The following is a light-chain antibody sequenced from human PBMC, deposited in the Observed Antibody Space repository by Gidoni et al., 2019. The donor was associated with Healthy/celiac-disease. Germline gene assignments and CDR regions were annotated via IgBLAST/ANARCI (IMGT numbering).Light chain of an antibody. CDR2: EGS. Sequence: QSALTQPASVSGSPGQSITISCTGTSSDVGSYNLVSWYQQHPGKAPKLMIYEGSKRSSGVSNRFSGSKSGNTASLTISGLQAEDEADYYCCSYAVYVVFGGGTKLTVL. CDR1: SSDVGSYNL. V-gene: IGLV2-23*01. CDR3: CSYAVYVV. J-gene: IGLJ2*01.